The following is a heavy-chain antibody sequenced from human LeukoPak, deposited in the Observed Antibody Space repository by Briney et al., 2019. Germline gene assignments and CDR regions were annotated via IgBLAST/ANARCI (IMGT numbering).Heavy chain of an antibody. Sequence: GASVKVSCKASGYTFTGYYMHWVRQAPGQGLEWMGWINPNSGGTNYAQKFQGRVTMTRDTSISTAYMELSRLRSDDTAVHYCARDRTKYCRSTSCPLDYWGQGTLVTVSS. CDR2: INPNSGGT. J-gene: IGHJ4*02. CDR3: ARDRTKYCRSTSCPLDY. CDR1: GYTFTGYY. D-gene: IGHD2-2*01. V-gene: IGHV1-2*02.